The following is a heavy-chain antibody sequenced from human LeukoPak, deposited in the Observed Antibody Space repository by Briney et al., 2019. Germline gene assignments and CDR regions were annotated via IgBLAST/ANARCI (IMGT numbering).Heavy chain of an antibody. CDR1: GFTFSSYV. CDR3: AKDPTFPYYFGS. V-gene: IGHV3-23*01. CDR2: ISGSSGTT. Sequence: PGGSLRLSCTASGFTFSSYVMSWVRQAPGKGLEWVSHISGSSGTTHYADSVKGRFTISRGNSKNTLYLQMNSLRAEDTAVYYCAKDPTFPYYFGSWGQGTLVTVSS. J-gene: IGHJ4*01.